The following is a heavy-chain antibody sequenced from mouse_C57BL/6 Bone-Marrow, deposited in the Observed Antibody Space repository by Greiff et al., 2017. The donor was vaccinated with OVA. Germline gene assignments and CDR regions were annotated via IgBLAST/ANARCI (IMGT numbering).Heavy chain of an antibody. CDR1: GFTFSSYA. D-gene: IGHD2-1*01. Sequence: VQLKESGAGLVKPGRSLKLSCAASGFTFSSYAMSWVRQTPEKRLEWVAYISSGGDYIYYADTVKGRFTISRDNARNTLYLQMSSLKSEDTAMYYCTRLLDAMDYWGQGTSVTVSS. CDR2: ISSGGDYI. J-gene: IGHJ4*01. V-gene: IGHV5-9-1*02. CDR3: TRLLDAMDY.